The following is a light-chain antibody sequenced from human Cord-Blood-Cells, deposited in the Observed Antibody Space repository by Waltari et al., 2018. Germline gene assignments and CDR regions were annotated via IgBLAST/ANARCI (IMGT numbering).Light chain of an antibody. CDR2: AAS. Sequence: DIQMTQSPSSLSASVGARVTITCRASQSISSYLNWYQQKPGQAPKLRIYAASSLQSGVPSRFSGSGSGTDFTLTISSLQPEDFATYYCQHSYSTPYTFGQGTKLEIK. CDR1: QSISSY. CDR3: QHSYSTPYT. V-gene: IGKV1-39*01. J-gene: IGKJ2*01.